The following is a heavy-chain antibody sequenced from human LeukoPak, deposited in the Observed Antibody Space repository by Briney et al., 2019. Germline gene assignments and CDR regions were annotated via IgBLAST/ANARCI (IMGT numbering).Heavy chain of an antibody. V-gene: IGHV4-34*01. CDR2: INYSGNT. CDR1: GGSLSGYY. J-gene: IGHJ5*02. CDR3: ARVRRRDWFDP. Sequence: SETLSLTCAVYGGSLSGYYWTWIRQTPGKGLEWIGEINYSGNTNYNRSLKSRVTISADTSKNQFSLRLSSVTAADTAVYYCARVRRRDWFDPWGQGTLVTVSS.